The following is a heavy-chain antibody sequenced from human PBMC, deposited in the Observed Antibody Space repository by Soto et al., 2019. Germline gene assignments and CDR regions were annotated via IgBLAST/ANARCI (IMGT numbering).Heavy chain of an antibody. J-gene: IGHJ4*02. D-gene: IGHD1-1*01. CDR2: MNPNTGNA. CDR3: ARVGRGTRGYFDY. CDR1: GYTFTSYD. Sequence: QVQLVQSGAEVKKPGASVKVSCKASGYTFTSYDIHWVRQAPGQGLEWMGWMNPNTGNAASAQKFQGRVTMTRNTSISTAYMQLSSPRSEDTAVYFCARVGRGTRGYFDYWGQGTLVTVSS. V-gene: IGHV1-8*01.